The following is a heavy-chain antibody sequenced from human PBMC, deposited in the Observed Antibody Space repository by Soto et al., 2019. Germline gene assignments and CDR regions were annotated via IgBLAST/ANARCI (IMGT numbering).Heavy chain of an antibody. CDR3: AHSNSSSLQVLDYFDY. V-gene: IGHV2-5*02. Sequence: QITLKESGPTLVKPTQTLTLTCTFSGFSLSTSGVGVGWIRQPPGKALEWLALIYWDYDKRYSLSLKSRLTITKDTSKKQVVLTMTNMDPVDTATYYCAHSNSSSLQVLDYFDYWGQGTMVTVSS. D-gene: IGHD6-13*01. J-gene: IGHJ4*02. CDR1: GFSLSTSGVG. CDR2: IYWDYDK.